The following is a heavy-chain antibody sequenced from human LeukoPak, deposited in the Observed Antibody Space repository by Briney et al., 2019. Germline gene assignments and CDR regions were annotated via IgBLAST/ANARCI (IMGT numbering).Heavy chain of an antibody. Sequence: PSETLSLTCAVYGGSLSDYYWSWIRQPPGKGLAWVGEINHSGSTNYNPSLKSRVAISVDTSKNQFSLKVSSVTAADTAVYYCARIPLVWSSPKGAFNIWGQGTMVTVSS. CDR3: ARIPLVWSSPKGAFNI. CDR1: GGSLSDYY. V-gene: IGHV4-34*01. J-gene: IGHJ3*02. D-gene: IGHD3-10*01. CDR2: INHSGST.